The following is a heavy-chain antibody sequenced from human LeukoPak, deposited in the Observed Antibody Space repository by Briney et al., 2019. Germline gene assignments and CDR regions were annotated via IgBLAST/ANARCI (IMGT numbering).Heavy chain of an antibody. CDR1: GYTFTSYY. V-gene: IGHV1-46*01. CDR3: ARRSKGYGGYALDY. D-gene: IGHD5-12*01. CDR2: INPSGGST. J-gene: IGHJ4*02. Sequence: ASVKVSCKASGYTFTSYYMHWVRQALGQGLAWMGIINPSGGSTSYAQKFQGRVTMTRDTSTSTVYMELSSLRSEDTAVYYCARRSKGYGGYALDYWGQGTLVTVAS.